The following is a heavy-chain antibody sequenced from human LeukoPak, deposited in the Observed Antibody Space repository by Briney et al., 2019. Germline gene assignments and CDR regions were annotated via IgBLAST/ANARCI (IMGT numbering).Heavy chain of an antibody. CDR3: VRLKIGSLWGPYYFDY. D-gene: IGHD3-10*01. Sequence: ASVKVSCKASGYTFTSYGISWVRQAPGQGLEWMGWISAYNGNTNYAQKLQGRVTMTTDTSTSTAYMELRSLRSDDTAVYYCVRLKIGSLWGPYYFDYWGQGTLVTVSS. V-gene: IGHV1-18*01. CDR1: GYTFTSYG. J-gene: IGHJ4*02. CDR2: ISAYNGNT.